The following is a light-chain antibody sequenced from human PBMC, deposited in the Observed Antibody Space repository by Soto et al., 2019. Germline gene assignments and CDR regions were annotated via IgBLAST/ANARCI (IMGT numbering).Light chain of an antibody. Sequence: DILMTQSPSTLSASVGDRVTITCRASQSISSWLAGYQQKPGEAPKILIYKASTLESGVPSRFSGSGSGTEFTLTISSLQPDDFATYYCQQYDYSPYTFGQGTKLEIK. CDR3: QQYDYSPYT. CDR1: QSISSW. J-gene: IGKJ2*01. V-gene: IGKV1-5*03. CDR2: KAS.